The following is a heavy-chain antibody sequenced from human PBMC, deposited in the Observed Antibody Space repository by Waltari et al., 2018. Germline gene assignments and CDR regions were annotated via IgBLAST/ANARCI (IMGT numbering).Heavy chain of an antibody. CDR2: ISYDGSYK. CDR1: GFTFRTYA. D-gene: IGHD2-8*02. Sequence: QVQLVESGGGVVQPGRSLRLSCAASGFTFRTYAMHWVRQAPGKGLEWVAVISYDGSYKSSAGPVEGRFTISRDDSENTLYLQMDSLRADDTAVYYCARALQGGVLLHATWFDPWGQGTLVTVSS. CDR3: ARALQGGVLLHATWFDP. V-gene: IGHV3-30*04. J-gene: IGHJ5*02.